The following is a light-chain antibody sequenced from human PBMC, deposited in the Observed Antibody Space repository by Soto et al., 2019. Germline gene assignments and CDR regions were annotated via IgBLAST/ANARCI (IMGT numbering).Light chain of an antibody. V-gene: IGLV1-40*01. CDR1: SSNIGTGYD. Sequence: QAVVTQPPSVSGAPGQRVTISCSGSSSNIGTGYDVHWYQQSPGRAPKLLIYDNSNRPSGVPDRFSGSKSGTSASLAITGLQAEDEADYYCQSYDNRLSGWVFGGGTKVTVL. CDR2: DNS. J-gene: IGLJ3*02. CDR3: QSYDNRLSGWV.